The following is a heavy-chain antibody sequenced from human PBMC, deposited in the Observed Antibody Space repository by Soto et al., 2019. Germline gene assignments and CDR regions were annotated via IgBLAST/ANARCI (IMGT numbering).Heavy chain of an antibody. CDR1: GGTFSSYA. V-gene: IGHV1-69*06. CDR3: ARGTLGYCSGGSCYGMSY. CDR2: IIPIFGTA. D-gene: IGHD2-15*01. J-gene: IGHJ4*02. Sequence: QVQLVQSGAEAKKPGSSVKVSCKASGGTFSSYAISWVRQAPGQGLEWMGGIIPIFGTANYAQKFQGRVTITEDKSARTAYMELSRLGAEDTAVYYCARGTLGYCSGGSCYGMSYWGQGTLVSVSS.